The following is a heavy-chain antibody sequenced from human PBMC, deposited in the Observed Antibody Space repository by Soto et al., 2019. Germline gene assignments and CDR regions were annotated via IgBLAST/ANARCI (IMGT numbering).Heavy chain of an antibody. Sequence: ASVKVSCKASGYTFTSYDINWVRQATGQGLEWMGWMNPNSGNTGYAQKFQGRVTMTRNTSISTAYMELSSLRSEDTAVHYCARRGYSSSWYSYYYYGMDVWGQGTTVTVSS. V-gene: IGHV1-8*01. CDR2: MNPNSGNT. D-gene: IGHD6-13*01. J-gene: IGHJ6*02. CDR1: GYTFTSYD. CDR3: ARRGYSSSWYSYYYYGMDV.